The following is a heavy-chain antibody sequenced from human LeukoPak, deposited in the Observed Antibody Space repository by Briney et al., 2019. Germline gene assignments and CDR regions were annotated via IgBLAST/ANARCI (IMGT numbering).Heavy chain of an antibody. CDR2: IFYSGST. CDR1: GGPISTSNYY. D-gene: IGHD1-26*01. Sequence: SETLSLTCTVPGGPISTSNYYWGWIRQPPGKGLEWIGNIFYSGSTYYSPSLKSRVTISLDTSRNQFSLKLSSVTAADTAVYYCARVVVGATDYWGQGTLVTVSS. J-gene: IGHJ4*02. CDR3: ARVVVGATDY. V-gene: IGHV4-39*07.